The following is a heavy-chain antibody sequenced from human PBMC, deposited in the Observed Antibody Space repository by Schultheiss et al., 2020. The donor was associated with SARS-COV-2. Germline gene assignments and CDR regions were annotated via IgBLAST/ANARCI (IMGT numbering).Heavy chain of an antibody. V-gene: IGHV3-11*06. CDR2: ISSSSSYT. CDR1: GFTFSDYY. D-gene: IGHD1-1*01. Sequence: GGSLRLSCAASGFTFSDYYMSWIRQAPGKGLEWVSYISSSSSYTNYADSVKGRFTISRDNAKNSLYLQMNSLRAEDTAVYYCARDSPVATGTTPYYYYYYYMDVWGKGTTVTVSS. J-gene: IGHJ6*03. CDR3: ARDSPVATGTTPYYYYYYYMDV.